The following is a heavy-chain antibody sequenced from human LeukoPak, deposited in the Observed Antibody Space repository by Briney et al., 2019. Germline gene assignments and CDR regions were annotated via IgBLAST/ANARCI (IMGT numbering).Heavy chain of an antibody. V-gene: IGHV3-9*03. J-gene: IGHJ3*02. Sequence: PGGSLRLSCAASGFTFDDYAMHWVRQAPGKGLEWVSGISWNSGVIGYADSVKGRFTISRDNAKNSLYLQMNSLGAEDMALYYCAKESQRAFDIWGHGTMVTVSS. CDR2: ISWNSGVI. CDR3: AKESQRAFDI. CDR1: GFTFDDYA.